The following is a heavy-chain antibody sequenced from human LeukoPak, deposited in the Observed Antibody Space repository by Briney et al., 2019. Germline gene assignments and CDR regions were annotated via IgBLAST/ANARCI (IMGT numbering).Heavy chain of an antibody. CDR1: GFIFSNYG. Sequence: PGGSLRLSCEVSGFIFSNYGMHWVRQAPGKGEEWVALIWYDGRTKFHADSVKGRFTISRDNSANTLYLQMSSLRVEDTAVYYCAREWGRIAVAGGPGYWGQGALVTVSS. J-gene: IGHJ4*02. CDR2: IWYDGRTK. CDR3: AREWGRIAVAGGPGY. D-gene: IGHD6-19*01. V-gene: IGHV3-33*01.